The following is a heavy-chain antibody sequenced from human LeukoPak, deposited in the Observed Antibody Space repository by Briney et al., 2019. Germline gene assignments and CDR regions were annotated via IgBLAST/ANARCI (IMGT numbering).Heavy chain of an antibody. J-gene: IGHJ4*02. CDR1: GYTLTELS. Sequence: GASVKVSCKVSGYTLTELSMHWVRQAPGKGLEWMGGFDPEDGETIYAQKFQGRVTMTTDTSTSTAYMDLRSLRSDDTAVYYCARDGEWLDDYWGQGTLVTVSS. CDR3: ARDGEWLDDY. D-gene: IGHD3-3*01. V-gene: IGHV1-24*01. CDR2: FDPEDGET.